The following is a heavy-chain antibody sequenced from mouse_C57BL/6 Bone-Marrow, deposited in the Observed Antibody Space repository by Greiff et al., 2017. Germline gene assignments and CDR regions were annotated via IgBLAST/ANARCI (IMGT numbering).Heavy chain of an antibody. CDR2: ISSGSSTI. D-gene: IGHD1-1*01. J-gene: IGHJ2*01. Sequence: EVKLVESGGGLVKPGGSLKLSCAASGFTFSDYGMHWVRRAPEKGLEWVAYISSGSSTIYYADTVKGRFTISRDNAKNTLFLQMTSLRSEDTAMYYCARYYGSSFDYWGQGTTLTVSS. CDR3: ARYYGSSFDY. CDR1: GFTFSDYG. V-gene: IGHV5-17*01.